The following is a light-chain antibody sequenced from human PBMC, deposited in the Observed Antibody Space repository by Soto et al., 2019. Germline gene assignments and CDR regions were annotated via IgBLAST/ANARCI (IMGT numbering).Light chain of an antibody. CDR3: QKYYAVPRT. CDR1: QSVLDRSNNKNY. CDR2: WAS. V-gene: IGKV4-1*01. Sequence: DIVMTQSPDSLAVSLGERATINCKSSQSVLDRSNNKNYLAWYQQKPGQPPKPLIYWASTREFGVPDRFSGSGSGTDFTLTISSLQAEDVALYYCQKYYAVPRTFGQGTKVEIK. J-gene: IGKJ1*01.